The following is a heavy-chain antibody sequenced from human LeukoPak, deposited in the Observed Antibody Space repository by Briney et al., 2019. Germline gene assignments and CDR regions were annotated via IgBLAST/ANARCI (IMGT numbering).Heavy chain of an antibody. CDR3: ARTAAAGTGGWFDP. D-gene: IGHD6-13*01. Sequence: SVNVSCKASGYTFTGYYMHWVRQAPGQGLEWMGWISAYNGNTNYAQKLQGRVTMTTDTSTSTAYMELRSLRSDDTAVYYCARTAAAGTGGWFDPWGQGTLVTVSS. J-gene: IGHJ5*02. CDR1: GYTFTGYY. V-gene: IGHV1-18*04. CDR2: ISAYNGNT.